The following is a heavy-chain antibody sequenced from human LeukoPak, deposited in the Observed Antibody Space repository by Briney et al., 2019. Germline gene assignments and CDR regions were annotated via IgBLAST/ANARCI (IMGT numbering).Heavy chain of an antibody. D-gene: IGHD6-13*01. CDR3: AGEGATIAAAGTGDWFDP. V-gene: IGHV4-4*02. Sequence: PSGTLSLTCAVSGGSISSSNWWSWVRQPPGKGLEWIGEIYHSGSTNYNPSLKSRVTISVDKSKNQFSLKLSSVTAADTAVYYCAGEGATIAAAGTGDWFDPWGQGTLVTVSS. CDR2: IYHSGST. J-gene: IGHJ5*02. CDR1: GGSISSSNW.